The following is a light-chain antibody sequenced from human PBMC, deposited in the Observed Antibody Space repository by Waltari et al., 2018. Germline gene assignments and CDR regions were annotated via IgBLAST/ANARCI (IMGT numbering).Light chain of an antibody. Sequence: EVVLTQPTDTLSLSPGERATLPCRASQNINTDLGWYQQRPGQAPRLLIFDASNRAAGIPVRFSGRGSGTDFTLTISTLEPEDSAVYYCQQRYSWPRTFGQGTKVEIK. CDR1: QNINTD. CDR2: DAS. CDR3: QQRYSWPRT. V-gene: IGKV3-11*01. J-gene: IGKJ1*01.